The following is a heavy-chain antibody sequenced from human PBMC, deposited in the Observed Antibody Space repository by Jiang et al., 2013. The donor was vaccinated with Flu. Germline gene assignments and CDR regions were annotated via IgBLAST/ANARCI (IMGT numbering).Heavy chain of an antibody. CDR1: GGSISSYS. Sequence: GSGLVKPSETLSLTCTVSGGSISSYSWSWIRQPPGKGLEWIGYIYYSGSTNYNPSLKSRVTISVDASKNQFSLKVNSVTAADTAVYYCARQRGLYFDYWGQGTLVTVSS. J-gene: IGHJ4*02. CDR2: IYYSGST. V-gene: IGHV4-59*08. CDR3: ARQRGLYFDY.